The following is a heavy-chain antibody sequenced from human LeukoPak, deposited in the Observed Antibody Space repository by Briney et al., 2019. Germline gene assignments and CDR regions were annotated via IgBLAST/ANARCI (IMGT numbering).Heavy chain of an antibody. CDR1: GGSISSTTYY. CDR3: ARHRRHYDILTGYYAGHFDI. D-gene: IGHD3-9*01. CDR2: MSFIGST. J-gene: IGHJ3*02. Sequence: SETLSLTCSVSGGSISSTTYYWGWIRQPPGKGLEWIGSMSFIGSTYYNPSLKSRVTISVHMSKNHFSLKLSSVAAADTAVYYCARHRRHYDILTGYYAGHFDIWGQGTMVTVSS. V-gene: IGHV4-39*01.